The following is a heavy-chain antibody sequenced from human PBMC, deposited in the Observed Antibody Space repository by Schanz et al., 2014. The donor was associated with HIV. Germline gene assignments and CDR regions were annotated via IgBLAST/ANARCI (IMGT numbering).Heavy chain of an antibody. J-gene: IGHJ4*02. V-gene: IGHV3-30*03. CDR3: ATAHYESNIPYF. CDR1: GFTFSTFG. Sequence: QVQLVESGGGVVQPGRSLRLSCTASGFTFSTFGMHWVRQAPGKGLECVAVISYDGSKKYYADSVKGRFTISRDNSKTTLFLQMNILRAEDTAFYYCATAHYESNIPYFWGQGTLVTVSS. D-gene: IGHD3-22*01. CDR2: ISYDGSKK.